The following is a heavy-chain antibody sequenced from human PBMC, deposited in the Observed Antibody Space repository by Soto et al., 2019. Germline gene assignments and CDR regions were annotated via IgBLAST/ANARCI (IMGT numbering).Heavy chain of an antibody. Sequence: QVQLQESGPGLVKPSGTLSLTCAVSGGSISSSNWWSWVRQPPGKGLEWIGEIYHSGSTNYNPSLKSRVTISVDKSKNQFSLKLSSVTAADTAVYYCARDRRGSRTYYSRPYGMDVWGQGTTVTVSS. CDR1: GGSISSSNW. CDR3: ARDRRGSRTYYSRPYGMDV. CDR2: IYHSGST. J-gene: IGHJ6*02. V-gene: IGHV4-4*02. D-gene: IGHD3-10*01.